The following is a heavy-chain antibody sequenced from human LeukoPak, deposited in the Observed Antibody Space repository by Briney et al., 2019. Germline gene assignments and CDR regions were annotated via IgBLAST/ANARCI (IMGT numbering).Heavy chain of an antibody. V-gene: IGHV3-74*01. J-gene: IGHJ4*02. CDR2: INSDGSWT. CDR3: VSFYETY. D-gene: IGHD2/OR15-2a*01. Sequence: GGSLRLSCAASGNYWMHWVRQAPGKGLVWVSHINSDGSWTSYADSVKGRFTISKDNAKNTVYLQMNSLRAEDTAVYYCVSFYETYRGRGTLVTVSS. CDR1: GNYW.